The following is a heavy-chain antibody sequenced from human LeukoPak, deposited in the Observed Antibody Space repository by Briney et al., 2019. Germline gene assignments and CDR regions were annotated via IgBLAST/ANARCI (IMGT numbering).Heavy chain of an antibody. Sequence: GGSLRLSCAASGFTLSTYSMNWVRHASGKGLEWGSYVRSSSSIIYYSDCVKGRFTISKDNAKNSLYLQMNSLRVEDTAVYYCAREEGYCSGGSCYTWYYMDVWGKGTTVTVSS. CDR2: VRSSSSII. V-gene: IGHV3-48*01. CDR3: AREEGYCSGGSCYTWYYMDV. J-gene: IGHJ6*03. D-gene: IGHD2-15*01. CDR1: GFTLSTYS.